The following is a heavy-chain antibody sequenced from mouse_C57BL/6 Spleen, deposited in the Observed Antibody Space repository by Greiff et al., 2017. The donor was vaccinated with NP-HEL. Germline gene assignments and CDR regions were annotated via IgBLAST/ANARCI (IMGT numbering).Heavy chain of an antibody. V-gene: IGHV1-82*01. CDR2: IYPGDGDT. CDR3: ARGSSGYDYAMDY. J-gene: IGHJ4*01. D-gene: IGHD3-2*02. CDR1: GYAFSSSW. Sequence: QLQQSGPELVKPGASVKISCKASGYAFSSSWMNWVKQRPGKGLEWIGRIYPGDGDTNYNGKFKGKATLTADKSSSTAYMQLSSLTSEDSAVYFCARGSSGYDYAMDYWGQGTSVTVSS.